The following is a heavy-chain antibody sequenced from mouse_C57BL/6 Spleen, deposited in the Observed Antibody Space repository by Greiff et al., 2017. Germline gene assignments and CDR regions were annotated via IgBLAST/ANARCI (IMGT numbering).Heavy chain of an antibody. CDR2: IWGDGSP. CDR1: GFSLTSYG. J-gene: IGHJ4*01. V-gene: IGHV2-3*01. D-gene: IGHD3-2*02. Sequence: VKLMESGPGLVAPSQSLSITCTVSGFSLTSYGVSWVRQPPGTVLECLGVIWGDGSPNYHSALISRLSISKNNAKSQVFLKLNSLQTDDTATYYCAKPTAQATGMDYWGQGTSVTVAS. CDR3: AKPTAQATGMDY.